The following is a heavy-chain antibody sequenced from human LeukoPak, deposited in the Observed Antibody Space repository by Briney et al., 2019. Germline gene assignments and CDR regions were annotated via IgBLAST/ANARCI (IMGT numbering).Heavy chain of an antibody. Sequence: PGGSLRLSCAASGFTFSSYWMSWVRQVPGKGLEWVANIKQYGSEKYYVDSVKGRFTISRDNAKNSLYLQMNSLRAEDTAVYYCASWVGAHDAFDIWGQGTMVTVSS. J-gene: IGHJ3*02. CDR3: ASWVGAHDAFDI. CDR1: GFTFSSYW. CDR2: IKQYGSEK. V-gene: IGHV3-7*01. D-gene: IGHD1-26*01.